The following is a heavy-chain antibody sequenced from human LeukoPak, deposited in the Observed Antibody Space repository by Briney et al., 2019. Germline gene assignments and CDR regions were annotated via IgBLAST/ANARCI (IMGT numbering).Heavy chain of an antibody. CDR1: GYTFTSYG. J-gene: IGHJ4*02. D-gene: IGHD4-23*01. CDR2: ISAYNGNT. V-gene: IGHV1-18*01. CDR3: ARDITTVVTPYFDY. Sequence: ASVKVSCKASGYTFTSYGISWVRQAPGQGLEWMGWISAYNGNTNYAQKLQGRVTMTTDTSTSTAYMELRSLRSDDTAVCYCARDITTVVTPYFDYWGQGTLVTVSS.